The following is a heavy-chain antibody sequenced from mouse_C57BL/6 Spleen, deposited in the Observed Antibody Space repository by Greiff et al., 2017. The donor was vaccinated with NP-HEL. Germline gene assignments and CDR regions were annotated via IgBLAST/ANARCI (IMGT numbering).Heavy chain of an antibody. CDR2: IYPGSGST. CDR3: AREAPLRYFDY. V-gene: IGHV1-55*01. CDR1: GYTFTSYW. D-gene: IGHD1-1*01. J-gene: IGHJ2*01. Sequence: QVQLKQPGAELVKPGASVKMSCKASGYTFTSYWITWVKQRPGQGLEWIGDIYPGSGSTNYNEKFKSKATLTVDKSSSTAYMQLSSLTSEDSAVYYCAREAPLRYFDYWGQGTTLTVSS.